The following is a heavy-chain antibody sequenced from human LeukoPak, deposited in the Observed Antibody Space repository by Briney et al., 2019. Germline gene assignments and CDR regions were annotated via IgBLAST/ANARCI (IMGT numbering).Heavy chain of an antibody. J-gene: IGHJ3*02. V-gene: IGHV4-39*07. D-gene: IGHD2-15*01. CDR2: IYYSGST. CDR3: ARDRVDSQGPALDI. CDR1: GGSISSSSYC. Sequence: PSETLSLTCTVSGGSISSSSYCWGWIRQPPGKGLEWIGSIYYSGSTYYNPSLKSRVTISVDTSKSQFSLKLSSVTAADTAIYYCARDRVDSQGPALDIWGQGTMVTVSS.